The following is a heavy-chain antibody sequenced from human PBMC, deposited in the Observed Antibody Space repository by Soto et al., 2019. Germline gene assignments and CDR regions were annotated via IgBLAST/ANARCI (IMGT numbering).Heavy chain of an antibody. J-gene: IGHJ5*02. CDR3: AKDFPYCGGDCYSGWFDP. D-gene: IGHD2-21*02. CDR2: ISGSGGST. CDR1: GFTFSSYA. V-gene: IGHV3-23*01. Sequence: EVQLLESGGGLVQPGGSLRLSCAASGFTFSSYAMSWVRQAPGKGLEWVSAISGSGGSTYYADSVKGRFTISRDNSKNTLYLQMNSLRAEDTDVYYCAKDFPYCGGDCYSGWFDPWGQGTLVTVSS.